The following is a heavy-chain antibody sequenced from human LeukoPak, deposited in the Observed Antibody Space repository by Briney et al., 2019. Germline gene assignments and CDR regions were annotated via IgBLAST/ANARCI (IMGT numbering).Heavy chain of an antibody. Sequence: SGPTLVKPSQTPRLTCTFSGFSLSSRGVGVGWIRQPPGKALEWLALIYWADDERYSPSLKSRLTITKDTANNQVVLTMTNMDPVDTATYYCAHRRGTYYFQYWGQGTLVTVSS. CDR1: GFSLSSRGVG. V-gene: IGHV2-5*02. CDR2: IYWADDE. CDR3: AHRRGTYYFQY. J-gene: IGHJ4*02. D-gene: IGHD1-26*01.